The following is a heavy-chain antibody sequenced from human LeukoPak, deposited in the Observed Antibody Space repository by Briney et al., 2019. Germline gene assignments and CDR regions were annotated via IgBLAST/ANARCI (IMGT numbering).Heavy chain of an antibody. CDR1: GFTFNSYS. Sequence: GGSLRLSCAASGFTFNSYSMNWVRQAPGKGLEWVSYIDSSSSTIYYADSVKGRFTISRDNAKNSLYLQMNSLRAEDTAVYYCASGREVTRPWDPTAFDYWGQGTLVTVSS. D-gene: IGHD4-23*01. V-gene: IGHV3-48*04. CDR2: IDSSSSTI. CDR3: ASGREVTRPWDPTAFDY. J-gene: IGHJ4*02.